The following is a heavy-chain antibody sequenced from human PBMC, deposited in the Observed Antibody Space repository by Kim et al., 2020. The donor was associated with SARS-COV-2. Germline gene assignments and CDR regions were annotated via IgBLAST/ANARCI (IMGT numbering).Heavy chain of an antibody. D-gene: IGHD6-19*01. CDR3: AREKKEMAATYYYYGMDV. Sequence: KGRFTISRDNSKNTLYLQMNSLRAEDTAVYYCAREKKEMAATYYYYGMDVWGQGTTVTVSS. J-gene: IGHJ6*02. V-gene: IGHV3-30*07.